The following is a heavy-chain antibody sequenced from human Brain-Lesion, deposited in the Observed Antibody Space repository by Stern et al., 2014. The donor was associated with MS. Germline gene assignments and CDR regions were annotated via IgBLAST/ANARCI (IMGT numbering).Heavy chain of an antibody. CDR1: GFSFSPYA. CDR3: AKWPHHIAVAGTRYFQH. Sequence: EVQLVESGGGLVQPGGPLRLSCAASGFSFSPYAMSWVRQPPGKGLRGVSAISGRGGPTYYADSLKGRFTISRDNSKNTLYLQMDSLRADDTAVYYCAKWPHHIAVAGTRYFQHWGQGTLVTVSS. J-gene: IGHJ1*01. V-gene: IGHV3-23*04. CDR2: ISGRGGPT. D-gene: IGHD6-19*01.